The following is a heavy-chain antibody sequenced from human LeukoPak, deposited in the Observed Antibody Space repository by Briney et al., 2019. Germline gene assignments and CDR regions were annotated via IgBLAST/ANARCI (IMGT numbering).Heavy chain of an antibody. CDR1: GFPFSSYG. CDR3: AQGYYDSSGFYHFDY. V-gene: IGHV3-33*01. Sequence: GGSLRLSCAASGFPFSSYGMHWVRQAPGQGLEWVAVIWYDGSNRYYADSVKGRFTIARDNSKNTLYLQMNSQRAEDTAVYFCAQGYYDSSGFYHFDYWGQGTLVTVSS. J-gene: IGHJ4*02. D-gene: IGHD3-22*01. CDR2: IWYDGSNR.